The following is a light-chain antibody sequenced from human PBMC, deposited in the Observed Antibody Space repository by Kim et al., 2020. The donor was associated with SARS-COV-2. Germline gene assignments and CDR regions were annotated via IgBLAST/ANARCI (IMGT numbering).Light chain of an antibody. CDR3: QQYYSYPRT. Sequence: AIRITQSPSSLSASTGDRVTITCRASQSISSYLAWYQQKPGKAPNLLIYAASHLKTGVPSRFSGSGSETAFTLSITYLQSEDYGTYYCQQYYSYPRTFGQGTKVDIK. CDR1: QSISSY. V-gene: IGKV1-8*01. J-gene: IGKJ1*01. CDR2: AAS.